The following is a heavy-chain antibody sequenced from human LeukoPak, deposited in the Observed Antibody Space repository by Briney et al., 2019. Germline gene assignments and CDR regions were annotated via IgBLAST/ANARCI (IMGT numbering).Heavy chain of an antibody. V-gene: IGHV5-51*01. D-gene: IGHD2-21*02. CDR2: IYPGDSDT. CDR3: ARRNPLTQDAFDI. Sequence: GESLKISCKGSGYSFTSYWIGWVRQMPGKGLEWMGIIYPGDSDTTYSPSFQGQVTISADKSISTAYVQWSSLKASDTAMYYCARRNPLTQDAFDIWGQGTVVTVSS. CDR1: GYSFTSYW. J-gene: IGHJ3*02.